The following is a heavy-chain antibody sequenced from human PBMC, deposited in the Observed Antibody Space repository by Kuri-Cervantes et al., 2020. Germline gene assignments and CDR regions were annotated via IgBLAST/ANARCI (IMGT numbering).Heavy chain of an antibody. Sequence: ASVKVSCKASCYTFTSYGISWVRQAPGQGLEWMGWISAYNGNTNYAQKLQGRVTMTTDTSTRTAYMELRSLRSDDTAVYYCARGGRYCSSTSCYTRWELYYYYGMDVWGQGTTVTVSS. J-gene: IGHJ6*02. CDR1: CYTFTSYG. CDR2: ISAYNGNT. V-gene: IGHV1-18*01. CDR3: ARGGRYCSSTSCYTRWELYYYYGMDV. D-gene: IGHD2-2*02.